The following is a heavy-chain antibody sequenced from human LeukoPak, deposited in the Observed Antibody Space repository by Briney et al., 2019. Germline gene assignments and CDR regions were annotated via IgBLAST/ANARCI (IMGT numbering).Heavy chain of an antibody. J-gene: IGHJ4*02. CDR2: INPSGGST. CDR1: GYTFTSYY. CDR3: ARGDCSGGSCYPYYFDY. Sequence: ASVKVSCKASGYTFTSYYMHWVRQAPGQGLEWMGIINPSGGSTSYAQKFQGRVTMTRDTSTSTVYMELSSLRSEDTAVYHCARGDCSGGSCYPYYFDYWGQGTLVTVSS. D-gene: IGHD2-15*01. V-gene: IGHV1-46*01.